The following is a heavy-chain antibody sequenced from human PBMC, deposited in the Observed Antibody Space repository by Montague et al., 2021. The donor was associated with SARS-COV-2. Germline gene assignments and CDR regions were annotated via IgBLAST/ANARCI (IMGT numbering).Heavy chain of an antibody. Sequence: SLRLSCAASGFTFSRYSMSWVRQPPGKGLEWVSGIYNGGDKKNCPDSVKGRFTISRDTSKNTLYLQMNSLRAEDTGVYYCARESFASADSWGQGTLVTVSS. CDR3: ARESFASADS. CDR2: IYNGGDKK. J-gene: IGHJ4*02. V-gene: IGHV3-23*03. CDR1: GFTFSRYS. D-gene: IGHD2-21*01.